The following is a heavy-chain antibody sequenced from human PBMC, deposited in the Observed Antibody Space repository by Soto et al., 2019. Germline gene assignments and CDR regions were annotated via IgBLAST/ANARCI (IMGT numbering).Heavy chain of an antibody. D-gene: IGHD6-19*01. CDR3: ARDGYSSGWYGYYYYYYMDV. Sequence: QVQLVQSGAEVKKPGASVKVSCKASGYTFTSYAMHWVRQAPGQRLEWMGWINAGNGNTKYSQKFQGRVTITRDTSASTAYMELSSLRSEDTAVYYRARDGYSSGWYGYYYYYYMDVWGKGTTVTVSS. CDR2: INAGNGNT. J-gene: IGHJ6*03. V-gene: IGHV1-3*01. CDR1: GYTFTSYA.